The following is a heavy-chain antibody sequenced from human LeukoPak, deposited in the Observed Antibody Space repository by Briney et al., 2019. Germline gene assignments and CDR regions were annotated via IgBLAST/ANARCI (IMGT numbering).Heavy chain of an antibody. Sequence: LGASVKVSCKASGYTFTGYYMHWVRQAPGQGLEWMGWIYPNSGGTNYAQKFQGRVTMTRDTSIRTAYMELSRLRSDDTAVYYCATYYYGSGSYYTNFDYWGQGTLVTVSS. D-gene: IGHD3-10*01. CDR3: ATYYYGSGSYYTNFDY. CDR1: GYTFTGYY. J-gene: IGHJ4*02. V-gene: IGHV1-2*03. CDR2: IYPNSGGT.